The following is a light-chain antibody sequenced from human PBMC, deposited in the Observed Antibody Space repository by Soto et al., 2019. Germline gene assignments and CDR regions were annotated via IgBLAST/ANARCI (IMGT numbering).Light chain of an antibody. J-gene: IGKJ1*01. CDR1: QSVRSSY. V-gene: IGKV3-20*01. CDR2: GAS. CDR3: QQYGSSPRR. Sequence: EIVLTQSPSTLSLSPGERATLSCRASQSVRSSYLAWYQQKPGQAPRLLIYGASSRATGIPDRFGGSGSGTSFTLTITRLEPEDFGVYYCQQYGSSPRRFGQGTKVEIK.